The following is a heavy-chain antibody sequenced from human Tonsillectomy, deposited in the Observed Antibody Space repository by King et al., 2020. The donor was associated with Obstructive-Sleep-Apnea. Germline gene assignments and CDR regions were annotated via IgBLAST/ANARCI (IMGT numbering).Heavy chain of an antibody. CDR3: ARYPIAVSGRRFDY. V-gene: IGHV1-18*04. Sequence: QLVQSGAEVKKPGASVKVSCKASGYTFISYGVYWVRQAPGQGLEWVGWISAYNGNTNYTQKLHGRISMTTDTSTSTAYLELRSLRSDDTAVYYRARYPIAVSGRRFDYWGQGTLVTVSS. CDR1: GYTFISYG. D-gene: IGHD6-19*01. CDR2: ISAYNGNT. J-gene: IGHJ4*02.